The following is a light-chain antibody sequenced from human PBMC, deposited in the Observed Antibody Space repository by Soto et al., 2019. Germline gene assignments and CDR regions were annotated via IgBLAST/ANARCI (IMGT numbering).Light chain of an antibody. Sequence: QSALAQPASVSGSPGQSITISCTGTSSDVGRYNYVAWYQQHPGKAPKVLIFEVSNRPSGVSSRFAGSKSGTTASLNISGLQAEDEADYYCSSYATSSTLVFGTGTKLTVL. J-gene: IGLJ1*01. CDR2: EVS. CDR1: SSDVGRYNY. V-gene: IGLV2-14*01. CDR3: SSYATSSTLV.